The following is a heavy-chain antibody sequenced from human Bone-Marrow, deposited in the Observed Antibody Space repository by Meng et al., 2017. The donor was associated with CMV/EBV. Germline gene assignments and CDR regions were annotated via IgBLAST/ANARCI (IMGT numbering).Heavy chain of an antibody. Sequence: GESLKIFCAASGFSFSNHAMHWVRQAPGKGLEWVAVIWYDGSNKYYADSVKGRFTISRDNSKNTLYLQMNSLRAEDTAVYYCAKNGRYCSSTSCFDTQYYFDYWGQGTLVTVSS. V-gene: IGHV3-33*06. D-gene: IGHD2-2*01. J-gene: IGHJ4*02. CDR1: GFSFSNHA. CDR3: AKNGRYCSSTSCFDTQYYFDY. CDR2: IWYDGSNK.